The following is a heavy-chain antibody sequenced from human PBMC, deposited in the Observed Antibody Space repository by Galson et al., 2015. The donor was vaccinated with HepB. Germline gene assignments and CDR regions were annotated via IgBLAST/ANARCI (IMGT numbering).Heavy chain of an antibody. CDR1: GYTLTELS. CDR3: GGSRIMITFGGVIARPIDY. V-gene: IGHV1-24*01. CDR2: FDPEDGET. Sequence: SVKVSCKVSGYTLTELSMHWVRQAPGKGLEWMGGFDPEDGETIYAQKFQGRVTMTEDTSTDTAYMELSSLRSEDTAVYYCGGSRIMITFGGVIARPIDYWGQGTLVTVSS. D-gene: IGHD3-16*02. J-gene: IGHJ4*02.